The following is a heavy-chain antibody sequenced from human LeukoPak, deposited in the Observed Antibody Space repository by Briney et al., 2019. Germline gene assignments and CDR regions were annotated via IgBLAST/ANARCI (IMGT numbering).Heavy chain of an antibody. CDR1: GFTFSSYG. V-gene: IGHV3-33*01. CDR2: IWYDGSNK. D-gene: IGHD2-15*01. J-gene: IGHJ4*02. CDR3: ASGFCSATSCHLDY. Sequence: GGSLRLSCAASGFTFSSYGMHWVRQAPGKGLEWVAVIWYDGSNKYYADAVKGRFTISRDNSKNTLYLQMDSLRGEDTALYYCASGFCSATSCHLDYWGQGTLVTVSS.